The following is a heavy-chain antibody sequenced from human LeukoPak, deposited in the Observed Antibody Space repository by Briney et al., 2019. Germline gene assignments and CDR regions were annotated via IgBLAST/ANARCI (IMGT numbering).Heavy chain of an antibody. D-gene: IGHD3-10*01. J-gene: IGHJ6*02. V-gene: IGHV3-74*01. CDR1: GFTLRDYW. CDR3: AKDSRGSGSRYYGMDV. CDR2: IDRDASPT. Sequence: PGGSLRLSCTASGFTLRDYWMHWVRQAPGKGLVWVSRIDRDASPTNYADSVKGRFTISRDNARNTLYLQMNSLRAEDTALYYCAKDSRGSGSRYYGMDVWGQGTTVTVSS.